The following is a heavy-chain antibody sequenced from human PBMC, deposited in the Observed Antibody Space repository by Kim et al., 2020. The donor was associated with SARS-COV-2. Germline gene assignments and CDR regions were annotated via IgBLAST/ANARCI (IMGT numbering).Heavy chain of an antibody. CDR3: AKDRVYYGSGSPGYYGMDV. CDR1: GFTFSSYA. J-gene: IGHJ6*02. CDR2: ISGSGGST. D-gene: IGHD3-10*01. Sequence: GGSLRLSCAASGFTFSSYAMSWVRQAPGKGLEWVSAISGSGGSTYYADSVKGRFTISRDNSKNTLYLQMNSLRAEDTAVYYCAKDRVYYGSGSPGYYGMDVWGQGTTVTVSS. V-gene: IGHV3-23*01.